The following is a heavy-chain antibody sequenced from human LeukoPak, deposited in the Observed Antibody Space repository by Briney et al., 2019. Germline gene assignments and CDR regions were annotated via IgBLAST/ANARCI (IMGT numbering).Heavy chain of an antibody. CDR3: ARDLGSSATSTNWFDP. D-gene: IGHD6-6*01. V-gene: IGHV1-18*01. Sequence: ASVKASCKASGYTFTSYGISWVRQAPGQGLEWMGWISAYNGNTNYAQKLQGRVTMTTDTSTSTAYMELRSLRSDDTAVYYCARDLGSSATSTNWFDPWSQGTLVTVSS. J-gene: IGHJ5*02. CDR1: GYTFTSYG. CDR2: ISAYNGNT.